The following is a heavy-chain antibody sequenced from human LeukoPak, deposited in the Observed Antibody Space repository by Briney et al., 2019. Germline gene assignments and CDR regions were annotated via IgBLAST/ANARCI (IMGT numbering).Heavy chain of an antibody. V-gene: IGHV4-4*07. CDR2: IYSSGSN. D-gene: IGHD1-14*01. CDR3: ARHSREPIEYYFDY. J-gene: IGHJ4*02. Sequence: SETLSLTCTVSGGSISGYFWSWIRQPAGKGLEWIGRIYSSGSNNYNPSLKSRVTMSLDTSKNHLSLNLSSVTAADTAVYYCARHSREPIEYYFDYWGQGTLVTVSS. CDR1: GGSISGYF.